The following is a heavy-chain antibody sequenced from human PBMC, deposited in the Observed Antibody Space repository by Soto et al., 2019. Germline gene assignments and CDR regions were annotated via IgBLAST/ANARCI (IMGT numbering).Heavy chain of an antibody. Sequence: SETLSLTCTVSGGSISSYYWSWIRQPPGRGLEWIGYIYYSGSTNYNPSLKSRVTISVDTSKNQFSLKLSSVTAADTAVYYCASASEYCSGGSCYYEGAFDIWGQGTMVTVSS. CDR1: GGSISSYY. J-gene: IGHJ3*02. CDR2: IYYSGST. V-gene: IGHV4-59*08. D-gene: IGHD2-15*01. CDR3: ASASEYCSGGSCYYEGAFDI.